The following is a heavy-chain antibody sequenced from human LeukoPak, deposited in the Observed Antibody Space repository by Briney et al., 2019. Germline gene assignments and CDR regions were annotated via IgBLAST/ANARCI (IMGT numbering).Heavy chain of an antibody. V-gene: IGHV4-4*07. D-gene: IGHD3-16*01. CDR3: ARVNPLGELF. Sequence: SETLSLTCTVSGGSISTYFWSWIRQPAGKGLEWIGRTYTSETTNYNPSLKSRVTISVDTSKNQFSLKLSSVTAADTAVYYCARVNPLGELFWGQGTLVTVSS. CDR1: GGSISTYF. CDR2: TYTSETT. J-gene: IGHJ4*02.